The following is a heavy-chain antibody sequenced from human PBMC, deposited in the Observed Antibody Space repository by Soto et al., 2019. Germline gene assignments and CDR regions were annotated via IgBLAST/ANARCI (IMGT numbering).Heavy chain of an antibody. J-gene: IGHJ4*02. CDR1: GFPFSSYT. CDR2: ISGRGGST. Sequence: GGSLRLSCEASGFPFSSYTLSCVRQTPGKGLEWGEAISGRGGSTYYADSVKGRFTISSGNSKNTLYLQMNSLRAEDTAVYYCAKPSGSYGYWGQGP. CDR3: AKPSGSYGY. D-gene: IGHD1-26*01. V-gene: IGHV3-23*01.